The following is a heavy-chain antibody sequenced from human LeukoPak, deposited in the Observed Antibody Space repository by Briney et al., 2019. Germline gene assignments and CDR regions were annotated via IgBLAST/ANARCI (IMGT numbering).Heavy chain of an antibody. CDR1: GFTFDDYG. CDR2: INWNGGST. Sequence: GGSLRLSCAASGFTFDDYGMSWVRQAPGKGLEWVSGINWNGGSTGYADSVKGRFTISRDNAKNSLYLQMNSLRAEDTALYYCARDEYCSSTSCYIRERHFDYWGQGTLVTVSS. CDR3: ARDEYCSSTSCYIRERHFDY. V-gene: IGHV3-20*04. J-gene: IGHJ4*02. D-gene: IGHD2-2*02.